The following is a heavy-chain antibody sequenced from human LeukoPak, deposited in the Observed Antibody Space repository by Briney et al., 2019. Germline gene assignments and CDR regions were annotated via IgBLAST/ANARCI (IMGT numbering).Heavy chain of an antibody. Sequence: GRSLRLSCAASGFTFSSYGMHWVRQAPGKGLEWVAVISYDGSNKYYADSVKGRFTISSDNSKNTLYLQMNSLRAEDTAVYYCAKDWTTVTNWFDPWGQGTLVTVSS. V-gene: IGHV3-30*18. CDR2: ISYDGSNK. CDR1: GFTFSSYG. D-gene: IGHD4-17*01. CDR3: AKDWTTVTNWFDP. J-gene: IGHJ5*02.